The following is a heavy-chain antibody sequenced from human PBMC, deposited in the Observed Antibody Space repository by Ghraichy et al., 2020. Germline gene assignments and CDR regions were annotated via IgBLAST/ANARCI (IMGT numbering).Heavy chain of an antibody. CDR1: GGSISSSSYY. Sequence: SETLSLTCTVSGGSISSSSYYWGWIRQPPGKGLEWIGSIYYSGSTYYNPSLKSRVTISVDTSKNQFSLKLTSVTAADTAVYYCARPTFPSLLGMDVWGQGTTVTVSS. V-gene: IGHV4-39*01. J-gene: IGHJ6*02. D-gene: IGHD2-15*01. CDR2: IYYSGST. CDR3: ARPTFPSLLGMDV.